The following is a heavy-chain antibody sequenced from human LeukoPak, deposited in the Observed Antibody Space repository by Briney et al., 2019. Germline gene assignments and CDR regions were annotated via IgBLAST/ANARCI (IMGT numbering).Heavy chain of an antibody. Sequence: PGGSLRLSCAASGFTFDDYAMHWVRQPPGKGLEWVSGLTWNGASMVYADSVKGRFTISRDNAKKTLYLQMNSLRAADTAVYYCAKDPTHYRVWDDYDSTVLSYWGQGTLVTVSS. CDR2: LTWNGASM. CDR1: GFTFDDYA. CDR3: AKDPTHYRVWDDYDSTVLSY. D-gene: IGHD3-22*01. J-gene: IGHJ4*02. V-gene: IGHV3-9*01.